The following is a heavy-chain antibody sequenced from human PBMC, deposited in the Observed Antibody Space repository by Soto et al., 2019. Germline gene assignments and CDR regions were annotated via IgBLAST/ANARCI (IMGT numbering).Heavy chain of an antibody. CDR1: EGTFNSYA. J-gene: IGHJ4*02. CDR2: IIPYYNTL. Sequence: QAQVVQSGAEVRKPGSSVKLSCKASEGTFNSYAIAWVRQAPGQGLEWMGGIIPYYNTLNYAQKFQDRVTITAHDSTNTVYMELSSLRSDDTAGYFCASGASRWYPYFFDSWAQGTLVTVSS. V-gene: IGHV1-69*01. D-gene: IGHD6-13*01. CDR3: ASGASRWYPYFFDS.